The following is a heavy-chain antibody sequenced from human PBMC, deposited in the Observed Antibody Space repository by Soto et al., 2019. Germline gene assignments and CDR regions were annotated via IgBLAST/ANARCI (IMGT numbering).Heavy chain of an antibody. Sequence: QEQLVESGGGVVQPGRSLRLSCAASGLTFSRSGMHWVRQAPGKGLEWVALISYDGSDKYYANSVKGRFTISRDNSKNTLYLQMNSLRPEDTAVYNCAKDMGRVAAATFDYWGQGTLVTVSS. CDR3: AKDMGRVAAATFDY. CDR2: ISYDGSDK. D-gene: IGHD2-2*01. V-gene: IGHV3-30*18. CDR1: GLTFSRSG. J-gene: IGHJ4*02.